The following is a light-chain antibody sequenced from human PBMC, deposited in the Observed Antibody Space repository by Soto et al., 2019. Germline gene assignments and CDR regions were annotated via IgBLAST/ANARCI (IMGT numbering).Light chain of an antibody. CDR1: SSDVGCYNY. J-gene: IGLJ1*01. CDR2: DVS. Sequence: QSALTQLRSVSGSPGQSVTISCTGTSSDVGCYNYVSWYQQHPGNAPNLMIYDVSKRPSGVPDRFSGSKSGNTASLTISGLQAEDEADYYCCSYAGSYTYVFGTGTKVTVL. V-gene: IGLV2-11*01. CDR3: CSYAGSYTYV.